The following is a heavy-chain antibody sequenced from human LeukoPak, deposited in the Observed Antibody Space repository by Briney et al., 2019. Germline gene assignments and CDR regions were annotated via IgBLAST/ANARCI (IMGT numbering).Heavy chain of an antibody. CDR1: EFTFSTHG. V-gene: IGHV3-23*01. D-gene: IGHD3-22*01. Sequence: GGSLRLSCAASEFTFSTHGMHWVRQAPGKGLEWVSAIRGSGDNTYYADSVKGRFTISRDHSNNTLYLQMNSLRAEDTAVYYCAKLSGSSGYSPGNYWGQGTLVTVSS. J-gene: IGHJ4*02. CDR2: IRGSGDNT. CDR3: AKLSGSSGYSPGNY.